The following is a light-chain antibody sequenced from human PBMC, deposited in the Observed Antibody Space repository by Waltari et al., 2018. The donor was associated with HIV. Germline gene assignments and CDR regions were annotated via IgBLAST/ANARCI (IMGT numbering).Light chain of an antibody. Sequence: DIQLTQSPSLLSASVGDRVTITCRASQGISQSLAWYQQKPGKAPELLIYAASTLQSGVPSRFSGSGSVTEFTLTINSLQPEDFATYYCQQLNSYPWTFGQGTEVEV. CDR1: QGISQS. J-gene: IGKJ1*01. V-gene: IGKV1-9*01. CDR3: QQLNSYPWT. CDR2: AAS.